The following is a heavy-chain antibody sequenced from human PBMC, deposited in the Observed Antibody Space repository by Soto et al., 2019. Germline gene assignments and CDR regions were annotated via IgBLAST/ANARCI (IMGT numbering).Heavy chain of an antibody. CDR2: IIPIFGTA. V-gene: IGHV1-69*01. Sequence: QVQLVQSGAEVKKPGSSVKVSCKASGGTFSSYAISWVRQAPGQGLEWMGGIIPIFGTANYAQKFQGRVTMTADESTSTAYMELSSLSSEDMAVYYCARVPDYYGSSDPLDHWGQGALVTVSS. J-gene: IGHJ4*02. D-gene: IGHD3-22*01. CDR3: ARVPDYYGSSDPLDH. CDR1: GGTFSSYA.